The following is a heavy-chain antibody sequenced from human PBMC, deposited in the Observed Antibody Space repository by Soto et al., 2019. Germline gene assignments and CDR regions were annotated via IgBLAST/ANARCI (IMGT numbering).Heavy chain of an antibody. D-gene: IGHD3-10*01. CDR1: GFTVSGKKY. V-gene: IGHV3-53*01. CDR2: LYDLDGT. J-gene: IGHJ3*02. Sequence: PGGSLRLSCAAFGFTVSGKKYVAWVRRAPGKGLEWVSALYDLDGTYYADSVKGRFTTSSDSSRTTVYLQMNDLRPDDTAVYSCATWHLREHAYDIWGQGTTVTVSS. CDR3: ATWHLREHAYDI.